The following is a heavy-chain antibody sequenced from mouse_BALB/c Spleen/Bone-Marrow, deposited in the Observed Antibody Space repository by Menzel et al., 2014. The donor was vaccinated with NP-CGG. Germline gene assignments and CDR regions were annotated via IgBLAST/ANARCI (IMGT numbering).Heavy chain of an antibody. CDR3: ARHGYYGSRAMDY. J-gene: IGHJ4*01. CDR1: GFTFSSYT. D-gene: IGHD1-1*01. CDR2: ISNGGGST. V-gene: IGHV5-12-2*01. Sequence: EVQRVESGGGLVQPGGSLKLSCAASGFTFSSYTMSWVRQTPEKRLEWVAYISNGGGSTYYPDTVKGRFTISRDNAKSTLYLQMSSLKSEDTAMYYCARHGYYGSRAMDYWGQGTSVTVSS.